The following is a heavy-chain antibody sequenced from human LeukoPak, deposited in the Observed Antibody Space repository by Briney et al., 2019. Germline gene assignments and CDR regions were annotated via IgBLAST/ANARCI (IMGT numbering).Heavy chain of an antibody. D-gene: IGHD3-22*01. V-gene: IGHV4-31*03. CDR3: ARGRGYYSWFDY. J-gene: IGHJ4*02. CDR1: GGSISSGGYY. CDR2: IYYSGST. Sequence: PSETLSLTCTVSGGSISSGGYYWSWIRQHPGTGLEWIGYIYYSGSTYYNPSLKSRVTISVDTSKNQFSLKLSSVTAADTAVYYCARGRGYYSWFDYWGQGTLVTVSS.